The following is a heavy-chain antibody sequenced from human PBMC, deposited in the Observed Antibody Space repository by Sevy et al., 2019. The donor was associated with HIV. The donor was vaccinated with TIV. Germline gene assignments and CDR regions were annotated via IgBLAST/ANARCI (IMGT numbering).Heavy chain of an antibody. CDR2: TYNRSKWYN. D-gene: IGHD6-19*01. CDR1: GDSVSSNSAA. CDR3: AKDKRAVAGACDY. J-gene: IGHJ4*02. V-gene: IGHV6-1*01. Sequence: SQTLSLTCAISGDSVSSNSAAWNWIRQSPSRGLEWLGRTYNRSKWYNDYAVSVKSRITINPDTSKNQFSLQLNCVTPEDTAVYYCAKDKRAVAGACDYWGQGTLVTVSS.